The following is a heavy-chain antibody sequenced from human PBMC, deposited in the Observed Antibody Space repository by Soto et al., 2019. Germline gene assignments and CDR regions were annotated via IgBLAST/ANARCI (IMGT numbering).Heavy chain of an antibody. D-gene: IGHD6-13*01. CDR1: GGTFSSYT. V-gene: IGHV1-69*02. CDR3: ARARQPLWNYYMDV. Sequence: QVQLVQSGAEVKKPGSSVKVSCKASGGTFSSYTISWVRQAPGQGLEWMGRIIPIVGIANYAQKFQGRVTITADKSTSTAYMELSSLRSEDTAVHYCARARQPLWNYYMDVWGKGTTVTVSS. J-gene: IGHJ6*03. CDR2: IIPIVGIA.